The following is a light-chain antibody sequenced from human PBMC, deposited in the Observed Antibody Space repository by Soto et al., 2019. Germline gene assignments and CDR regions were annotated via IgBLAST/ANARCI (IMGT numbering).Light chain of an antibody. V-gene: IGLV7-43*01. CDR2: STG. Sequence: QAVVTQEPSLTVSPGGTVTLTCASSTGAVTSGFYPSWFQQKPGQAPRSLIYSTGNKHSWTPARFSGSLLGGKAALTLSGVQPEDEAEYYCLLYYGGAQVFGGGTSSPS. CDR3: LLYYGGAQV. CDR1: TGAVTSGFY. J-gene: IGLJ2*01.